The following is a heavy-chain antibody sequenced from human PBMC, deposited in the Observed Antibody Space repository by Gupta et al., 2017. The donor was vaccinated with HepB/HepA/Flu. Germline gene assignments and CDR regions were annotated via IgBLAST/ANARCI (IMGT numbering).Heavy chain of an antibody. CDR3: AREGLMAFFDY. CDR1: GFTFSTYG. J-gene: IGHJ4*02. Sequence: EVQLVESGGGLVQPGGSLSLSCAASGFTFSTYGMNWVRQAPGKGLEWISYISSDSTTIVYADSIKGRFTISRDNAKSSLFLQINRLRDEDTAVDYCAREGLMAFFDYWGQGILVTVSS. D-gene: IGHD2-8*01. CDR2: ISSDSTTI. V-gene: IGHV3-48*02.